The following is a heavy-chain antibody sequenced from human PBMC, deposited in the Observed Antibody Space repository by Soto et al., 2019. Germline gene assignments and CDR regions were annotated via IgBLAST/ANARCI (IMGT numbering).Heavy chain of an antibody. CDR3: GRDQSGTGYYVDWCDP. D-gene: IGHD3-10*02. Sequence: QVHFVQSGAEVKKPGASVKVSCKASGYTFSGHAIHWLRQAPGQRPEWLGWINAGNSKTYYSEKFEGRVTFTRDTVATTVNMELNSLTSEDTAVYYCGRDQSGTGYYVDWCDPWGQGTLVTVSS. V-gene: IGHV1-3*01. CDR2: INAGNSKT. CDR1: GYTFSGHA. J-gene: IGHJ5*02.